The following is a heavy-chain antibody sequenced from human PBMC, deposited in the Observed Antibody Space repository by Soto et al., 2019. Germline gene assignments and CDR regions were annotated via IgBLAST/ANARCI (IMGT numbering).Heavy chain of an antibody. J-gene: IGHJ5*02. CDR1: GASIGSGDDY. CDR3: AKYPQPEFDP. CDR2: ISDSGST. D-gene: IGHD2-2*02. Sequence: ASETLSLTCSVSGASIGSGDDYCTWIRQSPGKGLEWIGYISDSGSTFYNPSLRSRLTIALDTSKNHFSLKLNSVTAADTAVYYCAKYPQPEFDPSGQASTVTVFS. V-gene: IGHV4-30-4*08.